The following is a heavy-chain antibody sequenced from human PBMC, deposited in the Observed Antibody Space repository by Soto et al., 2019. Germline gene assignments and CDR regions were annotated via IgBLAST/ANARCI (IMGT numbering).Heavy chain of an antibody. CDR2: VYHTGFT. Sequence: QVQLQESGPRLVKPSETLSLTCTVAGGSISGHYWSWLRQAPGKGLAWLGYVYHTGFTNYNPPLKSRVIAAVDTSNNQISLRLISVTPADTAVYYWARGSAVMSLIPAFDYWGQGILVTVSS. CDR1: GGSISGHY. CDR3: ARGSAVMSLIPAFDY. V-gene: IGHV4-59*11. D-gene: IGHD3-10*01. J-gene: IGHJ4*02.